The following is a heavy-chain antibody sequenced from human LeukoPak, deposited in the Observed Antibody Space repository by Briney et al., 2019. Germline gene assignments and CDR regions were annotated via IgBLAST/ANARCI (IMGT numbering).Heavy chain of an antibody. V-gene: IGHV4-30-2*01. CDR1: GGSISSGGNS. CDR2: IYHSGST. Sequence: SETLSLTCAVSGGSISSGGNSWSWIRQPPGKGLEWIGYIYHSGSTYYNPSLKSRVTISVDTSKNQFSLKLSSVTAADTAVYYCASPSGYSSSWYNAFDIWGQGTMVTVSS. CDR3: ASPSGYSSSWYNAFDI. J-gene: IGHJ3*02. D-gene: IGHD6-13*01.